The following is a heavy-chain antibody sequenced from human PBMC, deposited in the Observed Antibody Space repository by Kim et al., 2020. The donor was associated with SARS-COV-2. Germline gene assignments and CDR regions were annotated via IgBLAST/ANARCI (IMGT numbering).Heavy chain of an antibody. CDR1: GGSISSSSYY. Sequence: SETLSLTCTVSGGSISSSSYYWGWIRQPPGKGLEWIGSIYYSGSTYYNPSLKSRVTISVDTSKNQFSLKLSSVTAADTAVYYCARDGTWEVRGTFDYWGQGTLVTVSS. CDR3: ARDGTWEVRGTFDY. CDR2: IYYSGST. D-gene: IGHD3-10*01. V-gene: IGHV4-39*07. J-gene: IGHJ4*02.